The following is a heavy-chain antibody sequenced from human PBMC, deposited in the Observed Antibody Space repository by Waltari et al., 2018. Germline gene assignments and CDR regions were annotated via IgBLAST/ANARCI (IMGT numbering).Heavy chain of an antibody. Sequence: QVQLQESGPGLVKPSETLSLTCTVSGGSIRSYYWSWIRQPTGKGLEWIGYIYYSGSTNYNPSLKSRVTISVDTSKNQFSLKLSSVTAADTAVYYCARAGLEYDFWSGTGAFDIWGQGTMVTVSS. CDR3: ARAGLEYDFWSGTGAFDI. D-gene: IGHD3-3*01. J-gene: IGHJ3*02. V-gene: IGHV4-59*01. CDR1: GGSIRSYY. CDR2: IYYSGST.